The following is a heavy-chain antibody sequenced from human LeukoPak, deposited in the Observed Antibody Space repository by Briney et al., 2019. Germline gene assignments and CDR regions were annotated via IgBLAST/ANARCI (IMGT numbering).Heavy chain of an antibody. CDR1: GFSVSSNY. V-gene: IGHV3-48*03. CDR2: ISSSGSTI. J-gene: IGHJ4*02. Sequence: GGSLRLSWEASGFSVSSNYMNWVRQAPGKGLGWVSYISSSGSTIYYADSVKGRFTISRDNAKNSLYLQMNSLRAEDTAVYYCASDGSGSYRYWGQGTLVTVSS. CDR3: ASDGSGSYRY. D-gene: IGHD3-10*01.